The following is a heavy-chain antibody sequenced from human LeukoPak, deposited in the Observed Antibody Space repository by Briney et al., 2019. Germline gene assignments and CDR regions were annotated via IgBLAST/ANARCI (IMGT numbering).Heavy chain of an antibody. D-gene: IGHD2-2*02. CDR1: GGSFSGYY. V-gene: IGHV4-34*01. Sequence: PSETLSLTCAVYGGSFSGYYWSWIRQPPGKGLEWIGEINHSGSTNYNPSLKSRVTISVDTSKNQFSLKLSSVTAADTAVYYCARGLRKVVPAAIPGGTGQNWFDPWGQGTLVTVSS. CDR2: INHSGST. J-gene: IGHJ5*02. CDR3: ARGLRKVVPAAIPGGTGQNWFDP.